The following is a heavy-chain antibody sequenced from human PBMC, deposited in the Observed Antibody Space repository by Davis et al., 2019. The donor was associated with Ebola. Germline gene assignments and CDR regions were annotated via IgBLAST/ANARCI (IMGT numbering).Heavy chain of an antibody. CDR2: IIPIFGTA. J-gene: IGHJ6*02. CDR3: ARDGTAKEQPGHYYYYYGMDV. CDR1: GGTFSSYA. V-gene: IGHV1-69*13. Sequence: SVKVSCKASGGTFSSYAISWVRQAPGQGLEWMGGIIPIFGTANYAQKFQGRVTITADESTSTAYMELSSLRSEDTAVYYCARDGTAKEQPGHYYYYYGMDVWGQGTTVTVSS. D-gene: IGHD2-21*02.